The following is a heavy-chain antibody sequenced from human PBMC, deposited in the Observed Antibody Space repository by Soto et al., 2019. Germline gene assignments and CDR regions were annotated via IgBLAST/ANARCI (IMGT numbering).Heavy chain of an antibody. D-gene: IGHD2-2*01. V-gene: IGHV1-2*02. CDR1: GYTFTGYY. CDR3: ARAGSRGYQLKNWFDP. CDR2: INPNSGGT. J-gene: IGHJ5*02. Sequence: ASRKVSCKASGYTFTGYYMHWVRQAPGQGLEWMGWINPNSGGTNYAQKFQGRVTMTRDTSISTAYMELSRLRSDDTAVYYCARAGSRGYQLKNWFDPWGQGTLVTVSS.